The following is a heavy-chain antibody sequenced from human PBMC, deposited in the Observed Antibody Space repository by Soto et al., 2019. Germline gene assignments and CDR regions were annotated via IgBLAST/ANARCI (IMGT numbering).Heavy chain of an antibody. Sequence: EVQLLESGGGLVQPGGSLRLSCAASGFTFSSFAMSWVRQAPGKGLEWLAGITFRGDYTYYADSVKGRFTLSRDNSRNRLDLEIKSLQVEDTALYYCAKLGTMGFFDSWGQGTLLTVSA. D-gene: IGHD3-10*01. CDR3: AKLGTMGFFDS. V-gene: IGHV3-23*01. J-gene: IGHJ4*02. CDR1: GFTFSSFA. CDR2: ITFRGDYT.